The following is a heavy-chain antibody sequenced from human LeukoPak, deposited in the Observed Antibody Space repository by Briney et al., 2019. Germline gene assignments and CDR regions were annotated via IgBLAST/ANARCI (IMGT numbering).Heavy chain of an antibody. V-gene: IGHV1-69*05. D-gene: IGHD6-13*01. CDR2: VIPFFGTA. J-gene: IGHJ4*02. CDR1: GGTFSSYA. CDR3: ARAVLRIAAASGESLYYFDY. Sequence: SVKVSCKGSGGTFSSYAISWVRQAPGKGLEGMGGVIPFFGTANYAQKFQGRVTITTDESTSTAYMELSSLRSEDTAVYYCARAVLRIAAASGESLYYFDYWGQGTLVTVSS.